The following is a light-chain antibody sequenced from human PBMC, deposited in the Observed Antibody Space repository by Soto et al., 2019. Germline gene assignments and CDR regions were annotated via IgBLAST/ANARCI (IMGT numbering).Light chain of an antibody. CDR2: AAS. Sequence: DIQMTQSPSSLSASVGDRVTITCRASQTIIKYLNWYQQKPGRAPNLLIYAASSLQRGVPSRFSGSGSGTEFTLTISSLQPEDFATYYCQQSYSTLFSFGPGTKVDIK. CDR1: QTIIKY. J-gene: IGKJ3*01. V-gene: IGKV1-39*01. CDR3: QQSYSTLFS.